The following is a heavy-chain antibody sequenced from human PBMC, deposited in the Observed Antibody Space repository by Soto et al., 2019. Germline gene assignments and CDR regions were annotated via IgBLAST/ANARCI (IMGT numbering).Heavy chain of an antibody. CDR1: GFTFSSYA. J-gene: IGHJ4*02. D-gene: IGHD3-16*02. Sequence: GGSLRLSCAASGFTFSSYAMSWVRQAPGKGLEWVSAISGSGGSTYYADSVKGRFTISRDNSKNTLYLQMNSLRAEDTAVYYCAKGGMITFGGVIANYFDYWGQGTLVTVSS. CDR3: AKGGMITFGGVIANYFDY. V-gene: IGHV3-23*01. CDR2: ISGSGGST.